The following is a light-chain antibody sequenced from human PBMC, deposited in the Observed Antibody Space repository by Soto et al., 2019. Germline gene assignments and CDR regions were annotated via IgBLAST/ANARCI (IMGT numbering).Light chain of an antibody. CDR1: QSISDW. CDR2: DAS. V-gene: IGKV1-5*01. CDR3: QQYLAVWT. Sequence: IQMTQSPSTLSASVGDRVTITCRASQSISDWLAWYQQKPGKAPKLLIYDASSLESGVPSRFSGIGSGTEFTLTISSLQPDDFATYYCQQYLAVWTFGQGTKVEIK. J-gene: IGKJ1*01.